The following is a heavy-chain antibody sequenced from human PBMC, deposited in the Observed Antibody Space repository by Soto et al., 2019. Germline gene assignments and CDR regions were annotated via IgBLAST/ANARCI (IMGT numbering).Heavy chain of an antibody. V-gene: IGHV3-30-3*01. CDR2: MSYDGSNK. D-gene: IGHD6-19*01. Sequence: QVQLVESGGGVVQPGRSLRLSCAASGFTFSSYAMHWVRQAPGKGLEGVAVMSYDGSNKYYADSVKGRFTISRDNSKNTLYMQMNRLRAEDSAVYYGARDKSPYSSGWHNRHFDYWGQGTLVTVSS. CDR1: GFTFSSYA. J-gene: IGHJ4*02. CDR3: ARDKSPYSSGWHNRHFDY.